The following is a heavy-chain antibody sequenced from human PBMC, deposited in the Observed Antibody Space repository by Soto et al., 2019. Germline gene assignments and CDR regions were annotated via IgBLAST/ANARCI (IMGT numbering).Heavy chain of an antibody. V-gene: IGHV3-53*04. CDR2: IYSGGST. CDR1: GFTVSSNY. J-gene: IGHJ6*03. D-gene: IGHD4-17*01. CDR3: ARAVLYGDYMGDYYYMDV. Sequence: GGSLRLSCAASGFTVSSNYMSWVRQAPGKGLEWVSVIYSGGSTYYADSVKGRFTISRHNSKNTLYLQMNSLRAEDTAVYYCARAVLYGDYMGDYYYMDVWGKGTTVTVSS.